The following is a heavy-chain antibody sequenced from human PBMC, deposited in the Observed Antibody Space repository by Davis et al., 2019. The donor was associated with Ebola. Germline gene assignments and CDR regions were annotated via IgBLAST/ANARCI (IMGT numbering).Heavy chain of an antibody. CDR2: IFSGDSDT. J-gene: IGHJ4*02. D-gene: IGHD3-10*01. CDR1: GYSFTTYW. Sequence: GESLKISCKGSGYSFTTYWIAWVRQLPGKGLEWMGVIFSGDSDTRYRPPFEGQVTISVDRSITTAYLQWSSLKASDSAMYYCARQAMRHYGSGSYGYWGQGTLVTVSS. CDR3: ARQAMRHYGSGSYGY. V-gene: IGHV5-51*01.